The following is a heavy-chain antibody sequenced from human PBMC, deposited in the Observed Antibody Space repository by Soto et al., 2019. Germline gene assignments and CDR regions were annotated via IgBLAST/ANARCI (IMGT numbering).Heavy chain of an antibody. V-gene: IGHV1-18*04. CDR2: IRAYNGYT. J-gene: IGHJ4*02. CDR1: GYTFTSYG. CDR3: ARDSDGYRSGWYVGYFDY. D-gene: IGHD6-19*01. Sequence: QVQLVQSGAEVKKPGASVKVSCKASGYTFTSYGISWVRQAPGQWLEWMGWIRAYNGYTNYAQKFQGRVTMTTDTSTSTAYMELRSLISDATAVYYCARDSDGYRSGWYVGYFDYWGQGTLVTVSS.